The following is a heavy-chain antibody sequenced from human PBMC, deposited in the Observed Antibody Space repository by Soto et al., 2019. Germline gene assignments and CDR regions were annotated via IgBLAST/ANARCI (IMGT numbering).Heavy chain of an antibody. J-gene: IGHJ5*02. CDR2: ISGSGFKE. D-gene: IGHD1-26*01. CDR3: AKNQGVELVPLATVDWFDP. CDR1: GFIFENFG. Sequence: GGSLRLSCAASGFIFENFGMSWVRQAPGKGLEWISSISGSGFKEYYADSVKGRSTISRDNSKSTVYLELNNLSAEDTAVYHCAKNQGVELVPLATVDWFDPWGQGSVVTVS. V-gene: IGHV3-23*01.